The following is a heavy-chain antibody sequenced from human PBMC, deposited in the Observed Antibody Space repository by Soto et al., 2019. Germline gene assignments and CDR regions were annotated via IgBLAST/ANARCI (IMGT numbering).Heavy chain of an antibody. Sequence: VAVIWYDGSNKYYADSVKGRFTISRDNSKNTLYLQMNSLRAEDTAVYYCARDRITGTTRETNYYYYSGMDVWGQGTTVTVSS. CDR2: IWYDGSNK. CDR3: ARDRITGTTRETNYYYYSGMDV. D-gene: IGHD1-20*01. V-gene: IGHV3-33*01. J-gene: IGHJ6*02.